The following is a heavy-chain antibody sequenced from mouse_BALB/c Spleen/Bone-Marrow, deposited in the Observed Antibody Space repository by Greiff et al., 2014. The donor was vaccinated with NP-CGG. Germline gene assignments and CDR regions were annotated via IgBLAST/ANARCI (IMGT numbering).Heavy chain of an antibody. CDR2: INPGSGST. CDR1: GYAFTNHL. J-gene: IGHJ2*01. Sequence: QVQLQQPGAELVRPGTSVKVSCKASGYAFTNHLIEWVKQRPGQGLEWIGVINPGSGSTNYNENFKGKATLTADKSSSTPYMQLSRLTSDDSAIYFCARRLTGTLYFDYWGQGTTLTVSS. D-gene: IGHD4-1*01. CDR3: ARRLTGTLYFDY. V-gene: IGHV1-54*03.